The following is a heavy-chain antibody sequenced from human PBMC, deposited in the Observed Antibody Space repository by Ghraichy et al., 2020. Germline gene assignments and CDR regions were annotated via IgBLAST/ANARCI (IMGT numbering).Heavy chain of an antibody. CDR1: GGSFSGYY. D-gene: IGHD3-3*01. CDR2: INHSGST. Sequence: SETLSLTCAVYGGSFSGYYWSWIRQPPGKGLEWIGEINHSGSTNYNPSLKSRVTISVDTSKNQFSLKLSSVTAADTAVYYCARHPYYDFWSGYSPPDYWGQGTLVTVSS. V-gene: IGHV4-34*01. J-gene: IGHJ4*02. CDR3: ARHPYYDFWSGYSPPDY.